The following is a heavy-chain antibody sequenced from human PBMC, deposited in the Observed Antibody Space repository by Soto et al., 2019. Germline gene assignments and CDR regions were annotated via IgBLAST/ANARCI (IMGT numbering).Heavy chain of an antibody. V-gene: IGHV1-69*13. CDR3: ARDLPTPIAAAASHYYYPGMDV. CDR2: IIPIFGTA. D-gene: IGHD6-13*01. Sequence: SVKVSCKASGGTFSSYAISWVRQAPGQGLEWMGGIIPIFGTANYAQKFQGRVTITADESTSTAYMELSSLRSEDTAVYYCARDLPTPIAAAASHYYYPGMDVWG. CDR1: GGTFSSYA. J-gene: IGHJ6*02.